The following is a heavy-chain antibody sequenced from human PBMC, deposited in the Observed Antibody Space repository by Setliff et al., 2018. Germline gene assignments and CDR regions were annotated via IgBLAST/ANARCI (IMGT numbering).Heavy chain of an antibody. D-gene: IGHD3-3*01. CDR2: INPSGGFT. CDR3: ARELLFGGVIFGY. V-gene: IGHV1-46*01. J-gene: IGHJ4*02. CDR1: GYTFTSYY. Sequence: ASVKVSCKASGYTFTSYYMHWVRQAPGQGLEWMGIINPSGGFTSYAQKFQNRVTMTRDTSTSTVYMELSSLRSGDTAMYYCARELLFGGVIFGYWGQGTLVTVSS.